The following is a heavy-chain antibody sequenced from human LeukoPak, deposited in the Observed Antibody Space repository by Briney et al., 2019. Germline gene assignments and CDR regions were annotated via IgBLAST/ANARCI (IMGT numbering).Heavy chain of an antibody. CDR3: ARWADDSGIYYIAP. Sequence: PGGSLRLSCAASGFTYSNYWMAWVRQAPGKGLQWVASIKQDGSVEYYVDSVKGRFTISRDNAKNSHYLQMNSLTAEDMAVYYCARWADDSGIYYIAPWGQGTLVTVSS. D-gene: IGHD3-10*01. V-gene: IGHV3-7*01. J-gene: IGHJ5*02. CDR2: IKQDGSVE. CDR1: GFTYSNYW.